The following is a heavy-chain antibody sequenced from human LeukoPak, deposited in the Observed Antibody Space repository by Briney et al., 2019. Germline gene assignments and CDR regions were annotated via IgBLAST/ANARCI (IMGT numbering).Heavy chain of an antibody. V-gene: IGHV4-31*03. CDR1: GGSISSGGYY. Sequence: SETLSLTCTVSGGSISSGGYYWSWIRQHPGTGLEWIGYIYYSGSTYYNPSLKSRVTISVDTSKNQFSLKLSSVTAADTAVYYCASSRARIPDPYYFDYWGQGTLVTVSS. CDR2: IYYSGST. J-gene: IGHJ4*02. CDR3: ASSRARIPDPYYFDY. D-gene: IGHD2-2*02.